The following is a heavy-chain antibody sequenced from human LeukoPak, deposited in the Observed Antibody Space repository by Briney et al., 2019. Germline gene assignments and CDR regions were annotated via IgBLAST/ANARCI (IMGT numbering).Heavy chain of an antibody. J-gene: IGHJ5*02. CDR3: ARGAGYSSSFDP. Sequence: ASVKVSCKASGYTFTGYYMHWVRQAPGQGLEWMGWINPNSGGTNSAQKFQGRVTMTRDTSISTAYMELSSLRSEDTAVYYCARGAGYSSSFDPWGQGTLVTVSS. CDR1: GYTFTGYY. V-gene: IGHV1-2*02. D-gene: IGHD6-13*01. CDR2: INPNSGGT.